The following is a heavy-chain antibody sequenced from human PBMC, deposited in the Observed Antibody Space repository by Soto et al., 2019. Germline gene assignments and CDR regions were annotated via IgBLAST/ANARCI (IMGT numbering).Heavy chain of an antibody. D-gene: IGHD3-10*01. J-gene: IGHJ3*02. CDR1: GFTFSSYG. CDR2: ISYDGSNK. V-gene: IGHV3-30*18. Sequence: PGGSLRLSCAASGFTFSSYGMHWVRQAPGKGLEWVAVISYDGSNKYYADSVKGRFTISRDNSKNTLYLQMNSLRAEDTAVYYCAKVFYAMVRGSMGAFDIWGQGTMVTVSS. CDR3: AKVFYAMVRGSMGAFDI.